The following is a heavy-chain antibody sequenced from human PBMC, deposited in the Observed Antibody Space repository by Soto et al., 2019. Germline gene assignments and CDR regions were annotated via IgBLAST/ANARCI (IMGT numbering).Heavy chain of an antibody. CDR2: INPNSGGT. Sequence: ASVKVSCKASGYTFTGYYMHWVRQAPGQGLEWMGWINPNSGGTNYAQKFQGRVTMTRNTSISTAYMELSSLRSEDTAVYYCARGIPSIFGVVITPYYYYMDVWGKGTTVTVSS. V-gene: IGHV1-2*02. J-gene: IGHJ6*03. CDR1: GYTFTGYY. CDR3: ARGIPSIFGVVITPYYYYMDV. D-gene: IGHD3-3*01.